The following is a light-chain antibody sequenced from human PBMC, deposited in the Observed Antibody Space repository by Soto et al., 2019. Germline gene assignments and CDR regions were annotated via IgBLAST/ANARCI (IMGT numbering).Light chain of an antibody. CDR1: DTDVGQDKS. J-gene: IGLJ1*01. CDR2: EVT. CDR3: VSYTVTDTLV. Sequence: QSALTQRASVSGSRGQSIIISCVGRDTDVGQDKSVSWYQQGPGQAPKLLIFEVTNRPSGVSKRFSGSRSGNTASLTISGLQPDDEGDYFCVSYTVTDTLVFGTGTKVTVL. V-gene: IGLV2-14*01.